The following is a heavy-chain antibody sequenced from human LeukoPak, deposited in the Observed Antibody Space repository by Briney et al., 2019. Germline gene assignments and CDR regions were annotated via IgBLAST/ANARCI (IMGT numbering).Heavy chain of an antibody. CDR2: IYHSGST. CDR3: ARDVGDYGDYYFDY. D-gene: IGHD4-17*01. V-gene: IGHV4-30-2*01. J-gene: IGHJ4*02. CDR1: GGSISSGGYS. Sequence: TQTLSLTCAVSGGSISSGGYSWSWIRQPPGKGLEWIGYIYHSGSTYYNPSLKSRVTISVDRSKNQFSLKLSSVTAADTAVYYCARDVGDYGDYYFDYWGQGTLVTVSS.